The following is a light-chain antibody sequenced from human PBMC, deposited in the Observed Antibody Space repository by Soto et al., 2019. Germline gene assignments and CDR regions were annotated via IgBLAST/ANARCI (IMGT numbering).Light chain of an antibody. CDR3: QQRSNWPPFS. CDR1: QSVSSY. Sequence: EIVLTKSPATLSLSPGERATLSCRASQSVSSYLVWYQQKPGQAPRLLIYDASTRATGLPARFSGSGSGTDFTLTISSLEPEDFAVYYCQQRSNWPPFSFSPGTTGDIK. V-gene: IGKV3-11*01. J-gene: IGKJ3*01. CDR2: DAS.